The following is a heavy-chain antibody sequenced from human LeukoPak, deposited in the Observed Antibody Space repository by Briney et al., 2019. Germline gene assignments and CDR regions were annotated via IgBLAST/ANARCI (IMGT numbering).Heavy chain of an antibody. CDR2: IIPILGIA. J-gene: IGHJ6*02. CDR1: GYTFTSYG. V-gene: IGHV1-69*04. CDR3: AGSWNYGGFYYYYGMDV. Sequence: SVKVSCKASGYTFTSYGISWVRQAPGQGLEWMGRIIPILGIANYAQKFQGRVTITADKSTSTAYMELSSLRSEDTAVYYCAGSWNYGGFYYYYGMDVWGQGTTVTVSS. D-gene: IGHD1-7*01.